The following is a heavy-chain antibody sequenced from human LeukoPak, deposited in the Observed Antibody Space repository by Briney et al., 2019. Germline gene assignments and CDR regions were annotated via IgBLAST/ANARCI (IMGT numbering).Heavy chain of an antibody. Sequence: GGSLRLSCAASGFTFSDYYMSWIRQAPGKGLEWVSYISSSSYTNYADSVKGRFTISRDNAKNSLYLQMNSLRAEDTAVYYCARGYCSGGSCYSDYWGQGTLVTVSS. CDR2: ISSSSYT. J-gene: IGHJ4*02. CDR3: ARGYCSGGSCYSDY. V-gene: IGHV3-11*06. D-gene: IGHD2-15*01. CDR1: GFTFSDYY.